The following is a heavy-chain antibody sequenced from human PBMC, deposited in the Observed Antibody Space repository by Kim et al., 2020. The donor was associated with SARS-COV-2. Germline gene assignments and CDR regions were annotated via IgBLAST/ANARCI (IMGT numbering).Heavy chain of an antibody. CDR3: ARRGGEYCSSTSSYNGDNWFDP. CDR1: GYTFTSYG. Sequence: ASVKVSCKASGYTFTSYGISWVRQAPGQGLEWMGWISAYNGNTNYAQKLQGRVTMTTDTSTSTAYMELRSLRSDDTAVYYCARRGGEYCSSTSSYNGDNWFDPWGQGTLVTVSS. CDR2: ISAYNGNT. D-gene: IGHD2-2*02. V-gene: IGHV1-18*01. J-gene: IGHJ5*02.